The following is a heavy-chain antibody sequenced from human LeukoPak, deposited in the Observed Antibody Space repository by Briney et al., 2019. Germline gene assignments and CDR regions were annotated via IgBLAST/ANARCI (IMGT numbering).Heavy chain of an antibody. D-gene: IGHD6-19*01. CDR1: GYTFTDYY. J-gene: IGHJ4*02. Sequence: ASVKVPYKASGYTFTDYYMHWVRQAPGQGLEWVGWINPNSGGTNYAQKFHGRVTMTRDTVISTAYMELSRLRSDDTAVYYCAEGIAVAGTEYSGYWGQGTLVTVSS. CDR3: AEGIAVAGTEYSGY. CDR2: INPNSGGT. V-gene: IGHV1-2*02.